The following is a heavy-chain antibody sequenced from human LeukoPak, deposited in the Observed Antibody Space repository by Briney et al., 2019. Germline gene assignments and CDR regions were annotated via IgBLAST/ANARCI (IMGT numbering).Heavy chain of an antibody. CDR3: ARHPGSSSWYGDYFDY. D-gene: IGHD6-13*01. CDR1: GDSISSYY. Sequence: PSETLSLTCAVSGDSISSYYWSWIRQPPGKGLEWIGYIYYSGSTNYNPSLKSRVTISVDTSKNQFSLKLSSVTAADTAVYYCARHPGSSSWYGDYFDYWGQGTLVTVSS. V-gene: IGHV4-59*08. CDR2: IYYSGST. J-gene: IGHJ4*02.